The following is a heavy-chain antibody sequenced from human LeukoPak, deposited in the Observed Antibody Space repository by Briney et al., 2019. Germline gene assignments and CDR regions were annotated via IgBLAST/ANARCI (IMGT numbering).Heavy chain of an antibody. Sequence: SVKVSCKASGGTFSSYAISWVRQAPGQGLEWMGGIIPIFGTANYAQKFQGRVTITTDESTSTAYMELSSLRSEDTAVYYCARDRSGWYGDAFDIWGQGTMVTVSS. CDR2: IIPIFGTA. CDR1: GGTFSSYA. J-gene: IGHJ3*02. V-gene: IGHV1-69*05. D-gene: IGHD6-19*01. CDR3: ARDRSGWYGDAFDI.